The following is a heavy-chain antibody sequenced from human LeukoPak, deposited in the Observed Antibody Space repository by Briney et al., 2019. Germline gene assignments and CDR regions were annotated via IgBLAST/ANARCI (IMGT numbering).Heavy chain of an antibody. V-gene: IGHV5-51*01. Sequence: AGESLKISCKGSGYNFANDWIGWVRRLPGKGLEWMGIIFPDDSDTIYSPSFQGQVTISADKSINTAYLQWSSLKASDTAMYYCASPLIGHSGQQLYLGWGQGTLVTVSS. CDR3: ASPLIGHSGQQLYLG. CDR1: GYNFANDW. D-gene: IGHD6-13*01. CDR2: IFPDDSDT. J-gene: IGHJ4*02.